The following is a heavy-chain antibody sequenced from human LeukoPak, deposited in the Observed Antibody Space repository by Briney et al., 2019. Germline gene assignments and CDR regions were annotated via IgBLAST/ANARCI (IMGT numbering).Heavy chain of an antibody. CDR3: ASRIYYDLWSGYYSFDY. J-gene: IGHJ4*02. D-gene: IGHD3-3*01. V-gene: IGHV1-69*05. CDR2: IIPIFGTA. Sequence: ASVKVSCKASGGTFSSYAISWVRQAPGQGLEWMGGIIPIFGTANYAQKFQGRVTITTDESTSTAYMELSSLRSEDTAVYYCASRIYYDLWSGYYSFDYWGQGTLVTVSS. CDR1: GGTFSSYA.